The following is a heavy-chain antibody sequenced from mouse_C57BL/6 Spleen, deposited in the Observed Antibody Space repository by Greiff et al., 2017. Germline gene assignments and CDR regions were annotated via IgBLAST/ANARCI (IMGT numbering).Heavy chain of an antibody. Sequence: VQLQQSVAELVRPGASVKMSCKASGYTIKNYYMNWVKQRPEQGLEWIGRIYPANGNTKYAPKFQGKATLTADTSSNTAYLQLSSLTSEDAALYYCAYSSRGSFDVWGTGTTVTVSS. CDR1: GYTIKNYY. CDR3: AYSSRGSFDV. CDR2: IYPANGNT. V-gene: IGHV14-3*01. J-gene: IGHJ1*03.